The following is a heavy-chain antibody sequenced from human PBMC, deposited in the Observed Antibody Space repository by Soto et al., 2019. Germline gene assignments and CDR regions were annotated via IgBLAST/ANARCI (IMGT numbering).Heavy chain of an antibody. Sequence: HLQLQESGPGLVKPSETLSLTCTVSCGSISSSSYYWGWIRQPPGKGLEWIGDSYYTGSTYYNPSLRSRVTISVDTSKNQFSLKLSSVTAADTAVYYCARRQSSPWFDPWGQGNLVTVSS. CDR2: SYYTGST. D-gene: IGHD2-15*01. V-gene: IGHV4-39*01. CDR3: ARRQSSPWFDP. CDR1: CGSISSSSYY. J-gene: IGHJ5*02.